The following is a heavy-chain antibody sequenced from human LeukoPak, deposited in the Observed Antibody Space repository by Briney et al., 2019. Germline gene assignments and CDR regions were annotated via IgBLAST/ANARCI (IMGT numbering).Heavy chain of an antibody. D-gene: IGHD6-19*01. Sequence: QPGGSLRLSCAASGFTVSSNYMSWVRQAPGKGLEWVSVIYSGGSTYYADSVKGRFTISRDNSKNTLYLQMNSLRAEDTAVYYCARCIAVAGTRADAFDIWGQGTMVTVSS. CDR2: IYSGGST. V-gene: IGHV3-53*01. CDR1: GFTVSSNY. J-gene: IGHJ3*02. CDR3: ARCIAVAGTRADAFDI.